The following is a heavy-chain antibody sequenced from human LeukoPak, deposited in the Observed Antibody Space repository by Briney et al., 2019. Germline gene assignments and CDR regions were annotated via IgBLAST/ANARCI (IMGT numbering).Heavy chain of an antibody. CDR3: ARDTNPYGDYGEGSYYFDY. CDR2: IIPIFGTA. V-gene: IGHV1-69*13. Sequence: ASVKVSCKASGGTFSSYAISWVRQATGQGLEWMGGIIPIFGTANYARKFQGRVTITADESTSTAYMELSSLRSEDTAVYYCARDTNPYGDYGEGSYYFDYWGQGTLVTVSS. CDR1: GGTFSSYA. J-gene: IGHJ4*02. D-gene: IGHD4-17*01.